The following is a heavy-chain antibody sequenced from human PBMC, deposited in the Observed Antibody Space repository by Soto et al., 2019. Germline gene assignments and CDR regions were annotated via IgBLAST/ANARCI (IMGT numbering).Heavy chain of an antibody. V-gene: IGHV1-18*01. D-gene: IGHD2-15*01. CDR2: ISAYNGNT. J-gene: IGHJ6*02. CDR1: GYNFTSYG. CDR3: ARDAHLQHLSDSVVVATYYYYGMDV. Sequence: ASVRVSCKASGYNFTSYGISWVRQAPGQGLEWMGWISAYNGNTNYAQRFQGRVTMTTDTATSTAYMDLRTLRSGDAAIYYCARDAHLQHLSDSVVVATYYYYGMDVWGQGTTVTVSS.